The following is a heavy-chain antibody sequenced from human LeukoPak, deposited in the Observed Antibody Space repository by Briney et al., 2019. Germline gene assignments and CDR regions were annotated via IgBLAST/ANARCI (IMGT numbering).Heavy chain of an antibody. CDR3: AKDLPYDFWSGYQYYFDY. CDR1: GFTFDDYA. V-gene: IGHV3-9*01. J-gene: IGHJ4*02. D-gene: IGHD3-3*01. Sequence: GRSLRLSCAASGFTFDDYAMHWVRQAPGKGLEWVSGISWNSGSIGYADSVKGRFTISRDNTKNTLYLQMNSLRAEDTAVYYCAKDLPYDFWSGYQYYFDYWGQGTLVTVSS. CDR2: ISWNSGSI.